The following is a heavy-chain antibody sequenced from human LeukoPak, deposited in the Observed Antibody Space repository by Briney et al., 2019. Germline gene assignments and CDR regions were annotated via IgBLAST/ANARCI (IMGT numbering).Heavy chain of an antibody. Sequence: ASVKVSCKASGGTFSSYDISWVRQAPGQGLEWMGGIIPIFGTANYAQKFQGRVTITADKSTSTAYMGLSSLRSEDTAVYYCASPPPRRGYSYGYDAFDIWGQGTMVTVSS. CDR3: ASPPPRRGYSYGYDAFDI. J-gene: IGHJ3*02. D-gene: IGHD5-18*01. CDR2: IIPIFGTA. CDR1: GGTFSSYD. V-gene: IGHV1-69*06.